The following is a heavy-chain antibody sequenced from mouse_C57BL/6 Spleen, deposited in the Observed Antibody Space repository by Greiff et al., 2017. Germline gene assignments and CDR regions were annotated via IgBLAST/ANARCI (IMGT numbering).Heavy chain of an antibody. V-gene: IGHV1-69*01. Sequence: QVQLQQPGAELVMPGASVKLSCKASGYTFTSYWMHWVKQRPGQGLEWIGEIDPSDSYTNYNQKFKGKSTLIVDKSSSTAYMQLSSLTSEDSAVYYCARGGNYDYDLPFAYWGQGTLVTVSA. CDR3: ARGGNYDYDLPFAY. CDR1: GYTFTSYW. J-gene: IGHJ3*01. CDR2: IDPSDSYT. D-gene: IGHD2-4*01.